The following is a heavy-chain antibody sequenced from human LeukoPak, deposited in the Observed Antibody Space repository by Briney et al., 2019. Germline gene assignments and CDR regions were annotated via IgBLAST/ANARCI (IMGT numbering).Heavy chain of an antibody. CDR1: GGSISNYY. J-gene: IGHJ4*02. Sequence: KPSETMSLTCTVSGGSISNYYWSWIRQPPGKGLEWIGYIYYSGNTNYNPSLKSRVTISVDTSKNQFSLKLSSVTAADTAVYYCARENYSSGWYGIIDYWGQRTLVTVSS. CDR2: IYYSGNT. D-gene: IGHD6-19*01. V-gene: IGHV4-59*01. CDR3: ARENYSSGWYGIIDY.